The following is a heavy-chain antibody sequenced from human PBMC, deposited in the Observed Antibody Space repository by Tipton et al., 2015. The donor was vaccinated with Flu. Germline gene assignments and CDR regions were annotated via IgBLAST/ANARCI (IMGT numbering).Heavy chain of an antibody. CDR3: ARSLLGGGDYDY. CDR2: ISPSRGGT. D-gene: IGHD4-17*01. J-gene: IGHJ4*02. Sequence: QVQLVQSGAEVRKPGASVKISCKTSGYSFIRFYIHWVRQAPGQGLEWMGMISPSRGGTSYAQKFQGRVTMTADTSTSTLYMERSSLSSEDTAVYYCARSLLGGGDYDYWGQGTLVTVSS. V-gene: IGHV1-46*01. CDR1: GYSFIRFY.